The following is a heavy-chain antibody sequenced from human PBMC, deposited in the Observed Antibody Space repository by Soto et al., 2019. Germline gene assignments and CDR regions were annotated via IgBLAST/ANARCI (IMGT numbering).Heavy chain of an antibody. CDR1: GFSFTNAW. CDR3: AADIPSQGRGEFDF. D-gene: IGHD1-26*01. CDR2: IKGEIDGEAT. V-gene: IGHV3-15*07. J-gene: IGHJ4*02. Sequence: EVQLVESGGGLVKPGEPLRLSCSASGFSFTNAWISWVRQAPVKGLEWVGHIKGEIDGEATDYAAPVKGRFTFSRNNSRTTVYLQVNSLKTDDTAVYYCAADIPSQGRGEFDFWGEGTQVTVSS.